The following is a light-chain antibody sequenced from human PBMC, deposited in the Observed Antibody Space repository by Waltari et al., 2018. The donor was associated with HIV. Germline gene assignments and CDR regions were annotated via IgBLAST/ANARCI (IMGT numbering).Light chain of an antibody. J-gene: IGLJ2*01. V-gene: IGLV1-40*01. CDR1: SSNIGAGYA. CDR3: QSYDSSLTGSV. Sequence: QSVLTQPPSVSGAPGQRVTISCTGSSSNIGAGYAVPWYQQVPGTAPKLLIYGNNNRPSGVPDRFSASKSGASPSLAITGLQAEDEADYYCQSYDSSLTGSVFGGGTKLTVL. CDR2: GNN.